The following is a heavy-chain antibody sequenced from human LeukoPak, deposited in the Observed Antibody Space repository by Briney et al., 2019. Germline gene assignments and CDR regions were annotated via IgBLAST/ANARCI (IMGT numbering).Heavy chain of an antibody. CDR2: MNPNSGNT. CDR1: GYTFTSYD. J-gene: IGHJ6*02. D-gene: IGHD2-2*01. Sequence: ASVKVSCKASGYTFTSYDINWVRQATGQGLEWMGWMNPNSGNTGYAQKFQGRVTMTRNTSISTAYMELSSLRSEDTAVYYCARGSLHCSSTSCYLGIYYYGMDAWGQGTTVTVSS. V-gene: IGHV1-8*01. CDR3: ARGSLHCSSTSCYLGIYYYGMDA.